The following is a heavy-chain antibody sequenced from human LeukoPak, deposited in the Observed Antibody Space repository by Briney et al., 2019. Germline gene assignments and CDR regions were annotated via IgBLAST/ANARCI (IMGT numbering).Heavy chain of an antibody. D-gene: IGHD6-19*01. CDR1: GFTFSNAW. CDR2: IKRKSNGGTI. CDR3: ATGVAVAGLVPFDY. J-gene: IGHJ4*02. Sequence: GGSLRLSCAASGFTFSNAWMSWVRQAPGKGLEWVGRIKRKSNGGTIDYAAPVKGRFTISRDDSKNTLYLQMNSLKTEDTAINYCATGVAVAGLVPFDYWGQGTLVTVSS. V-gene: IGHV3-15*01.